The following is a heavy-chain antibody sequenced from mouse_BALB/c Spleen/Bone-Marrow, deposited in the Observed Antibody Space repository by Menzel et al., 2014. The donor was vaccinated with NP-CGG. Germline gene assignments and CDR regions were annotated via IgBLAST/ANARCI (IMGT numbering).Heavy chain of an antibody. CDR2: INPYNDNT. CDR3: ARSGTGVGTYYFDY. Sequence: VQLQQSGPELAKPGASMKISCKASGYSFTGYTMNWVKQIHGKNLEWIGLINPYNDNTNYNQKFKGKATLIVDKSSSTAYMELLSLTSEDSAVYYCARSGTGVGTYYFDYWGQGTTLTVSS. J-gene: IGHJ2*01. V-gene: IGHV1-18*01. CDR1: GYSFTGYT. D-gene: IGHD1-1*01.